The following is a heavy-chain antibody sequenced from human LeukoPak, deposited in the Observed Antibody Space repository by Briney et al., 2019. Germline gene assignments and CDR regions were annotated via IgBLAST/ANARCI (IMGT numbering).Heavy chain of an antibody. CDR2: IYLGDSHT. Sequence: GESLKISCKGSGYSFSNYWIGWLRQRPGKGLEWMGIIYLGDSHTRYSPSFQGQVTISADKSISTAYLQWSSLKASDTAMYYCAREVAVSETHYIRSYNCVDPWGQGTLVTVSS. D-gene: IGHD6-19*01. J-gene: IGHJ5*02. V-gene: IGHV5-51*01. CDR3: AREVAVSETHYIRSYNCVDP. CDR1: GYSFSNYW.